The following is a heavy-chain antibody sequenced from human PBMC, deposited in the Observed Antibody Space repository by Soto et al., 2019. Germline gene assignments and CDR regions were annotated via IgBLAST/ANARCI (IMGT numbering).Heavy chain of an antibody. D-gene: IGHD3-3*01. J-gene: IGHJ4*02. Sequence: EVQLVESGGGLVQPGGSLKVSCAASGFTFSGSAMHWVRQASGKGLEWVGRIRSKANSYATAYAVSVKGRFTIARDDSRNTAYLQMNSLKTEDTAVYYCARGVYDFLSGHSKGPHYWGQGTVVTVSS. CDR1: GFTFSGSA. CDR3: ARGVYDFLSGHSKGPHY. CDR2: IRSKANSYAT. V-gene: IGHV3-73*02.